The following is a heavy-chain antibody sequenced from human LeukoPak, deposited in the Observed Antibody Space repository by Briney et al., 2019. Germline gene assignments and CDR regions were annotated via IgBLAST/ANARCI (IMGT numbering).Heavy chain of an antibody. CDR3: AREQIAVAGFDY. D-gene: IGHD6-19*01. Sequence: PSVTLSLTCTVSGGSISSTDYFWGWVRQPPGKGPEWIGSVDYSGSTYYNPSLKSRVTISLDTSKNQFSLKLSSVTAADTAVYYCAREQIAVAGFDYWGQGTLVTVSS. CDR1: GGSISSTDYF. V-gene: IGHV4-39*07. J-gene: IGHJ4*02. CDR2: VDYSGST.